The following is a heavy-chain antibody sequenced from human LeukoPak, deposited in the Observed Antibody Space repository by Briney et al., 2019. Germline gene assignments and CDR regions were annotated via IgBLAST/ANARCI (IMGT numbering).Heavy chain of an antibody. CDR1: GGSVSSGSYY. V-gene: IGHV4-61*01. D-gene: IGHD4-17*01. J-gene: IGHJ4*02. CDR3: ARGATVTSIDY. CDR2: IYYSGST. Sequence: NSSETLSLTCTVSGGSVSSGSYYWSWIRQPPGKGLEWIGYIYYSGSTNYNPPLKSRVTISVDTSKNQFSLKLSSVTAADTAVYYCARGATVTSIDYWGQGTLVTVSS.